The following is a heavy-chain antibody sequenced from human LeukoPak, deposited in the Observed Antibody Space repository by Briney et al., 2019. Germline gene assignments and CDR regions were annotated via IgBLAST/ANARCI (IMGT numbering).Heavy chain of an antibody. CDR1: GFTFNSYG. CDR3: AKLGYYDFWSNYLVFDN. CDR2: GSGSGGST. Sequence: GGSLRLSWAASGFTFNSYGITWGRQGPGTGLGLVSAGSGSGGSTYYPDSVEGRFTISRDNSKDTLYLQINSLRVEDTAVYFCAKLGYYDFWSNYLVFDNWGQGTLVTVSS. J-gene: IGHJ4*02. D-gene: IGHD3-3*01. V-gene: IGHV3-23*01.